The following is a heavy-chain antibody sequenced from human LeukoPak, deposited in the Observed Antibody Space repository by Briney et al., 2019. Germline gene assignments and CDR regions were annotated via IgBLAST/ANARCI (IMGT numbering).Heavy chain of an antibody. Sequence: PSETLSLACAVYGGSFSGYYWSWIRQPPGKGLEWIGEINHSGSTNYNPSLKSRVTISVDTSKNQFSLKLSSVTAADTAVYYCARGGIKPYGSSSGFYYYYGMDVWGQGTTVTVSS. V-gene: IGHV4-34*01. D-gene: IGHD6-6*01. CDR2: INHSGST. J-gene: IGHJ6*02. CDR3: ARGGIKPYGSSSGFYYYYGMDV. CDR1: GGSFSGYY.